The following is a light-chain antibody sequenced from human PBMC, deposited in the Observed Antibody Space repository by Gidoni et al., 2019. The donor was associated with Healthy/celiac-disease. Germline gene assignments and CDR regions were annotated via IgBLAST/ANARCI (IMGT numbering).Light chain of an antibody. V-gene: IGKV3-15*01. J-gene: IGKJ2*02. Sequence: EIVMTQSPATLSVSPWERATLSCRASQSVSSNLAWYRQKPGQAPRLLIYGASTRATGIPARFSGSGSGTEFTLTISSLQSEDFAVYYCQQYNNWPRTFGQGTKLEIK. CDR1: QSVSSN. CDR2: GAS. CDR3: QQYNNWPRT.